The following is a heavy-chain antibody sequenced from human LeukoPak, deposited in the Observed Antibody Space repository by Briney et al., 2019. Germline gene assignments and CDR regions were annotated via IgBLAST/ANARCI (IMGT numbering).Heavy chain of an antibody. CDR2: INHSGST. D-gene: IGHD2-2*01. J-gene: IGHJ5*02. Sequence: PSETLSLTCAVYGGSFTGYFLSWIRQPPGKGLEWLGEINHSGSTNYNPSLKSRVTISIDTSKNQFSLKLSSVTAADTAVYYCARGGNCRTTNCLLDPWGRGTLVTVSS. CDR1: GGSFTGYF. V-gene: IGHV4-34*01. CDR3: ARGGNCRTTNCLLDP.